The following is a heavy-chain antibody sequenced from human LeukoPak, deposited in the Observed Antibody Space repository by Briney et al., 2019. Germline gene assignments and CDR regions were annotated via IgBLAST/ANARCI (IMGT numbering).Heavy chain of an antibody. CDR1: GYSFTSYW. J-gene: IGHJ6*02. D-gene: IGHD3-22*01. CDR2: IYPGDSDT. Sequence: GESLKISCKGSGYSFTSYWIGWVRQMPGKGLERMGIIYPGDSDTRYSPSFQGQVTISADKSISTAYLQWSSLKASDTAMYYCARDYLVITSYYYGMDVWGQGTTVTVSS. V-gene: IGHV5-51*01. CDR3: ARDYLVITSYYYGMDV.